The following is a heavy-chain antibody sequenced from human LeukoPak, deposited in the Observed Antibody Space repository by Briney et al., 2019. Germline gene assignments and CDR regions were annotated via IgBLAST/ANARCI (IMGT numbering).Heavy chain of an antibody. CDR3: ARDLASSGYYWD. CDR1: GYTFTNFY. D-gene: IGHD3-22*01. CDR2: INPSGGST. V-gene: IGHV1-46*01. Sequence: ASVKVSCKASGYTFTNFYMHWVRQAPGRGLEWMGIINPSGGSTSYAQKFQGRVTVTRDTSTSTVYMELSSLRSEDTAVYYCARDLASSGYYWDWGQGTLVTVSS. J-gene: IGHJ4*02.